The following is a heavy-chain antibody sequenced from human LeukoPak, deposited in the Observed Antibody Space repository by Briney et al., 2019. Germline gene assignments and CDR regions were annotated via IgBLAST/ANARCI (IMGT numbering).Heavy chain of an antibody. J-gene: IGHJ4*02. V-gene: IGHV1-2*02. D-gene: IGHD3-16*01. CDR3: ATFRGGYAQFVDY. CDR1: GYTFTDYY. Sequence: GASVKVSCKASGYTFTDYYMHWVRQAPGQGLEWMGWINPNSGGTNYAWRFQGRVTMTRDTSTSTVYMEPSSLRSEDTAVYYCATFRGGYAQFVDYWGKEILVTVS. CDR2: INPNSGGT.